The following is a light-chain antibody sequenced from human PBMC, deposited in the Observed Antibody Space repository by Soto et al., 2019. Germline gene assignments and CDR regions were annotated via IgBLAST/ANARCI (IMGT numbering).Light chain of an antibody. J-gene: IGKJ4*01. CDR1: QSISSY. CDR3: QQSYSTPPGLT. Sequence: DIQMTQSPSSLSASVGDRVTITCRASQSISSYLNWYQQKPGKAPKLLIYAASSLQSGVPSRFSGSGSGTDFTLTISSLQPEDFATYYCQQSYSTPPGLTVGGGTKVDIK. V-gene: IGKV1-39*01. CDR2: AAS.